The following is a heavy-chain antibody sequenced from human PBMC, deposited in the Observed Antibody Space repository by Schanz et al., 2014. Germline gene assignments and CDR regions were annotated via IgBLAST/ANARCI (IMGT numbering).Heavy chain of an antibody. CDR2: ISGGGGTT. J-gene: IGHJ4*02. CDR1: GFSFSDHA. D-gene: IGHD1-1*01. Sequence: EVELVESGGGLVQPGGSLRLSCAASGFSFSDHAMDWVRQAAGKGLEWVSAISGGGGTTYYADSVKGRFTISSDNSKSTLYLQMSSLRAEDTAVYYCARDRRNADLDYWGQGTLVTVSS. CDR3: ARDRRNADLDY. V-gene: IGHV3-23*04.